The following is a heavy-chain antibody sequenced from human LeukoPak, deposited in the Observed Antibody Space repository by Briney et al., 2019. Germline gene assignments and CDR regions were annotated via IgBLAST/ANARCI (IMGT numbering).Heavy chain of an antibody. D-gene: IGHD2-15*01. Sequence: PSETLSLTCTVSGGSISSYHWNWIRQPPGKGLEWIGYVHYSWTTKYNPSLKSRVTMSVDTSKNQISLRVNSVTAADTAVYYCARELGYCSGGTCYSAHAFDIWGQGTMVTVSS. CDR2: VHYSWTT. V-gene: IGHV4-59*01. CDR3: ARELGYCSGGTCYSAHAFDI. J-gene: IGHJ3*02. CDR1: GGSISSYH.